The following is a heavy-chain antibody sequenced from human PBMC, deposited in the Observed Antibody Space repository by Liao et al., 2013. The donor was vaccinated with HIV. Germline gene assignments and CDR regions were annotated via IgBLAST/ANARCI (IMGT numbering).Heavy chain of an antibody. CDR2: IYSSGST. D-gene: IGHD5-12*01. J-gene: IGHJ4*02. V-gene: IGHV4-61*02. CDR3: ASLYSGYDPDY. Sequence: QLQLQESGSGLVKPSQTLSLTCAVSGDSISRGGYYWSWIRQPAGKGLEWIGRIYSSGSTKYNPSLKSRVTISLDTSKNQFSLKVSSVTAADTAVYYCASLYSGYDPDYWGQGTLVTVSS. CDR1: GDSISRGGYY.